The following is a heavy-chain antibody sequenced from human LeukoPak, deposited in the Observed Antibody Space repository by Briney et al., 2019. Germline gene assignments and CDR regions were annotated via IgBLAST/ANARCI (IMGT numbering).Heavy chain of an antibody. D-gene: IGHD4-17*01. CDR2: INPNSGGT. CDR1: GYTFTGYY. Sequence: ASVKVSCKASGYTFTGYYMHWVRQAPGQGLEWMGWINPNSGGTNYAQKFQGRVTMTRDTSISTAYMELSRLRSDDTAVYYCAASTVTTFGYYYYYMDVWGKGTTVTISS. J-gene: IGHJ6*03. CDR3: AASTVTTFGYYYYYMDV. V-gene: IGHV1-2*02.